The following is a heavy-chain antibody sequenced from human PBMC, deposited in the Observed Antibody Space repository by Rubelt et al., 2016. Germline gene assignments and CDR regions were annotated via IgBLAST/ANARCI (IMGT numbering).Heavy chain of an antibody. Sequence: QVQLVESGGGVVQPGRSLRLSCAASGFTFSSYAMHWVRQAPGKGLEWVAVISYDGSNKYYADSVKGRFTISRDNSKNTLYLQMNSLRAGDTAVYYCARGGSGWYFGLDACDIWGQGTMVTVSS. D-gene: IGHD6-19*01. CDR3: ARGGSGWYFGLDACDI. V-gene: IGHV3-30*04. CDR1: GFTFSSYA. J-gene: IGHJ3*02. CDR2: ISYDGSNK.